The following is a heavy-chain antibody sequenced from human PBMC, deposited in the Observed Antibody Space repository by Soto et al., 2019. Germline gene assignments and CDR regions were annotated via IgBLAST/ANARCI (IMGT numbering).Heavy chain of an antibody. V-gene: IGHV4-59*01. J-gene: IGHJ5*02. CDR1: GGSISNYY. Sequence: QVQLQESGPGLVKPSETLSLTCTVSGGSISNYYWSWIRQPPGKGLEWLGYISYTGRPNYNPSLESRVTVSVDTSKNQFSLKLSSVTAADTAIYYCARGGTYSDLLIRDRFDPWGQGTLVTVSS. CDR3: ARGGTYSDLLIRDRFDP. CDR2: ISYTGRP. D-gene: IGHD6-13*01.